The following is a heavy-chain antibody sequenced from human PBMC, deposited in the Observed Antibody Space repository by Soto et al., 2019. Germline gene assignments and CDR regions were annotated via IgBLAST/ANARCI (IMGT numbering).Heavy chain of an antibody. CDR2: IRTKTHGETT. CDR3: TRATRTVGDAFDI. V-gene: IGHV3-49*03. D-gene: IGHD1-1*01. Sequence: GGSLRLCCTSSGCTFRDFPMSWFRQAPGKGLQWVSYIRTKTHGETTEYAASVKGRFTMSRDDSNSIAYLEMNGLETEDTALYYCTRATRTVGDAFDIWGQGTKVTVSS. J-gene: IGHJ3*02. CDR1: GCTFRDFP.